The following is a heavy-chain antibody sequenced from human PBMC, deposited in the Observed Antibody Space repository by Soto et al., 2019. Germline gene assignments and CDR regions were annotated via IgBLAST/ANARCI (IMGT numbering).Heavy chain of an antibody. D-gene: IGHD3-3*01. CDR1: GFTFSSYS. V-gene: IGHV3-21*01. CDR2: ISSSSSYI. Sequence: EVQLVESGGGLVKPGGSLRLSCAASGFTFSSYSMNWVRQAPGKGLEWVSSISSSSSYIYYADSVKGRFTISRDNAKNSLYLQMNSLRAEDTAVYYCARAEEEWLLSYYYYYMDVWGKGTTVTVSS. CDR3: ARAEEEWLLSYYYYYMDV. J-gene: IGHJ6*03.